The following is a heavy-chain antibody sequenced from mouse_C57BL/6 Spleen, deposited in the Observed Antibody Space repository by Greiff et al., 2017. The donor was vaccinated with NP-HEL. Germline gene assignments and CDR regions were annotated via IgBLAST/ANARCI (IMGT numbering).Heavy chain of an antibody. D-gene: IGHD2-1*01. CDR2: ISGGGGNT. V-gene: IGHV5-9*01. J-gene: IGHJ4*01. CDR3: ARQRGNSPMDY. Sequence: EVQRVESGGGLVKPGGSLKLSCAASGFTFSSYTMSWVRQTPEKRLEWVATISGGGGNTYYPDSVKGRFTISRDNAKNTLYLQMSSLRSEDTALYYCARQRGNSPMDYWGQGTAVTVSS. CDR1: GFTFSSYT.